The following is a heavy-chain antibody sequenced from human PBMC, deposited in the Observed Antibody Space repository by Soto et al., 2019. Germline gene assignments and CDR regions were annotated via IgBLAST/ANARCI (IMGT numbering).Heavy chain of an antibody. Sequence: QLQLQESGPGLVKPSETLSLTCTVTGGSISRSHNFLGWIRQPPGKVLELIGSIFYSGTTYNNPSLNSRVTLSVDTSKNQFSLKLNSVTAADTAVYYCARYYGDYKNDFDYWGQGTLVTVSS. J-gene: IGHJ4*02. CDR1: GGSISRSHNF. CDR2: IFYSGTT. D-gene: IGHD4-17*01. V-gene: IGHV4-39*01. CDR3: ARYYGDYKNDFDY.